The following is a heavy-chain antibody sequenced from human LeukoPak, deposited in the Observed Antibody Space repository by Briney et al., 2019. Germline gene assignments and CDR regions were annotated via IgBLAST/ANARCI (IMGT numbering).Heavy chain of an antibody. CDR2: INHSGYT. D-gene: IGHD6-19*01. V-gene: IGHV4-34*01. CDR3: ARQPTVKRGAVASNFDY. J-gene: IGHJ4*02. Sequence: SETLSLPCAVSGVSFDDYYWIWVRQTPGKGLEWIGEINHSGYTNDSPSLKSRVTLSIDTSRKQFSLNLRSVSAADTSVYYCARQPTVKRGAVASNFDYWGQGTLVTVSS. CDR1: GVSFDDYY.